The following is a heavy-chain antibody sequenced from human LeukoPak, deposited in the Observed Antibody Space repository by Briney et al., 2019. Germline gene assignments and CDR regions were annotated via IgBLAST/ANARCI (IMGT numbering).Heavy chain of an antibody. CDR3: AREMGGYHFDY. CDR2: ISTSGITI. CDR1: GFTFSSFE. V-gene: IGHV3-48*03. Sequence: GGSLRLSCAASGFTFSSFEMNWVRQAPGTGLEWVSYISTSGITIYYADSVKGRFTISRDNAKNSLYLQMNSLRAEDTAVYYCAREMGGYHFDYWGQGTLVTVSS. J-gene: IGHJ4*02. D-gene: IGHD5-12*01.